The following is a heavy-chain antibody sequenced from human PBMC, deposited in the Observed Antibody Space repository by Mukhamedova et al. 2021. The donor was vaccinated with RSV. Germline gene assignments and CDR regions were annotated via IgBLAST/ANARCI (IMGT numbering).Heavy chain of an antibody. V-gene: IGHV3-23*01. J-gene: IGHJ6*02. CDR2: GIGAAT. Sequence: GIGAATYYAESVKGRFTISRDNSKNTIYLQMDSLRVEDTAVYYCAKNFSGMGAWGQGTRVTVSS. D-gene: IGHD2/OR15-2a*01. CDR3: AKNFSGMGA.